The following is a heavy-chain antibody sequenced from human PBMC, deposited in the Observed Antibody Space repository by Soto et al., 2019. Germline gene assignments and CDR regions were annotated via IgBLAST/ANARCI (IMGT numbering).Heavy chain of an antibody. D-gene: IGHD5-12*01. Sequence: EVQLLESGGGLIQPGGSLRLSCAASGFTFSSYCMSWVRRAPGKGLEWVSGISGTGGSTYYADSVKGRFTISRDNSKNTLYLQMNSLRADDTAIYYCAKSGGDTWLQSAFAIWGLGTMVTVSA. J-gene: IGHJ3*02. CDR3: AKSGGDTWLQSAFAI. V-gene: IGHV3-23*01. CDR2: ISGTGGST. CDR1: GFTFSSYC.